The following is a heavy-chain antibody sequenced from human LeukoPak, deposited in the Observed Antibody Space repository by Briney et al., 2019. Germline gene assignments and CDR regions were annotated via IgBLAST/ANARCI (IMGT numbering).Heavy chain of an antibody. CDR1: GFTFSSYG. CDR3: AKPHTAIPVGYFDY. CDR2: IRYDGSNK. V-gene: IGHV3-30*02. D-gene: IGHD5-18*01. J-gene: IGHJ4*02. Sequence: GGSLRLSCAASGFTFSSYGMHWVRQAPGKGLEWVAFIRYDGSNKYYADSVKGRFTTSRDNSKNTLYLQMNSLRAEDTAVYYCAKPHTAIPVGYFDYWGQGTLVTVSS.